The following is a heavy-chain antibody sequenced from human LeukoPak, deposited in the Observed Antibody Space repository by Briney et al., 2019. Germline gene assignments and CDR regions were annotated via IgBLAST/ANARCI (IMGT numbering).Heavy chain of an antibody. CDR2: LKPHSGGT. J-gene: IGHJ4*02. CDR1: GYTFTGYY. D-gene: IGHD3-9*01. Sequence: GASVKVSCKASGYTFTGYYMHWVRQAPGQGLEWMGWLKPHSGGTNYAQKFQGRVTMTRDTSISTAYMELSRLRSDDMAVYYCARDTDDILARLDYWGQGTLVTVSS. CDR3: ARDTDDILARLDY. V-gene: IGHV1-2*02.